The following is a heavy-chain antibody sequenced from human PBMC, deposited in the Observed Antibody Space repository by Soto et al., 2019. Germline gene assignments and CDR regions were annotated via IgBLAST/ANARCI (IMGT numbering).Heavy chain of an antibody. D-gene: IGHD3-10*01. CDR2: IYLGGST. V-gene: IGHV4-4*02. Sequence: SETLSLTCVVSGGSVTSRNWWSWVRQPPGEGLEWIGEIYLGGSTNYNPSLKSRVTISVDTSKNQFSLKLSSVTAADTAVYYCARGGLQYYYGSGSYRKAASTFDYWGQGTLVTVSS. CDR1: GGSVTSRNW. J-gene: IGHJ4*02. CDR3: ARGGLQYYYGSGSYRKAASTFDY.